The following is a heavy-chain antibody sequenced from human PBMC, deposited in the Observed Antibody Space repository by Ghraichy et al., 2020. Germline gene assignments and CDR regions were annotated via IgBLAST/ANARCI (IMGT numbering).Heavy chain of an antibody. J-gene: IGHJ4*02. CDR1: GGSFSGYY. CDR3: ARGRPRWYDFWSGYYYY. V-gene: IGHV4-34*01. Sequence: SKTLSLTCAVYGGSFSGYYWSWIRQPPGKGLEWIGEINHSGTTNYNPSLKSRVTISVDTSKNQFSLKLTSVTAADTAVYYCARGRPRWYDFWSGYYYYWGQGTLVTVSS. D-gene: IGHD3-3*01. CDR2: INHSGTT.